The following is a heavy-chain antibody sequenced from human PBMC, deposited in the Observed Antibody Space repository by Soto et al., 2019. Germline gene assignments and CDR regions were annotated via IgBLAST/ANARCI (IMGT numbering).Heavy chain of an antibody. Sequence: PGGSLRLSCAASGFTFSSYAMSWVRQAPGKGLEWVSAISGSGGSKYYADSVKGRFTISRDNSKNTLYLQMNSLRAEDTAVYYCVKDPSQQLVQSWGQGPLVTVSS. CDR2: ISGSGGSK. J-gene: IGHJ4*02. V-gene: IGHV3-23*01. D-gene: IGHD6-13*01. CDR1: GFTFSSYA. CDR3: VKDPSQQLVQS.